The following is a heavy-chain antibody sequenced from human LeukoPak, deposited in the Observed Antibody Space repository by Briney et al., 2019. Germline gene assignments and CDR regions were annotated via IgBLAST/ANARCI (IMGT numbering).Heavy chain of an antibody. Sequence: SETLSLTCTVSGGSISSGSYYWSWIRQPAGKGLEWIGRIYTSGSTNYNPSLKSRVTISVDTSKNQFSLKLSSVTAADTAVYYCARVPRGGAYYDSSGYYSDAFDIWGQGTMVTVSS. V-gene: IGHV4-61*02. CDR3: ARVPRGGAYYDSSGYYSDAFDI. J-gene: IGHJ3*02. CDR1: GGSISSGSYY. CDR2: IYTSGST. D-gene: IGHD3-22*01.